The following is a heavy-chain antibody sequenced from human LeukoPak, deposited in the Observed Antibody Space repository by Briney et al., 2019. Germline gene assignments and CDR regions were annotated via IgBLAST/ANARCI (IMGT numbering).Heavy chain of an antibody. CDR1: GFTFSSYA. Sequence: GRSLRLSCAASGFTFSSYAMHWVRQAPGKGLEWVAVISYDGSNKYYADSVKGRFTISRDNSKNTLYLQMNSLRAEDTAVYYCAREGYCSSTSCYDGAFDIWGQGTMVTVSS. V-gene: IGHV3-30-3*01. D-gene: IGHD2-2*01. CDR2: ISYDGSNK. CDR3: AREGYCSSTSCYDGAFDI. J-gene: IGHJ3*02.